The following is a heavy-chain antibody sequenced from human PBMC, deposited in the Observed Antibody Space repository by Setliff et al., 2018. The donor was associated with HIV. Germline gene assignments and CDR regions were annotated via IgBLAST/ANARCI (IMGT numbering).Heavy chain of an antibody. Sequence: VASVKVSCKTSRGTLSSFALSWVRQAPGQGLEWMGGIIPTFGTSNYAQKFQGRVTITADESMTTAYMELSGLKYEDTAVYYCARDGLLVAGIRFDYWGQGTLVTVSS. CDR1: RGTLSSFA. J-gene: IGHJ4*01. V-gene: IGHV1-69*13. CDR3: ARDGLLVAGIRFDY. D-gene: IGHD6-19*01. CDR2: IIPTFGTS.